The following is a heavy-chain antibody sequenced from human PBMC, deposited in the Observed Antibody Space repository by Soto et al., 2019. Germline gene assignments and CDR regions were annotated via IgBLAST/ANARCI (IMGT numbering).Heavy chain of an antibody. D-gene: IGHD3-10*01. J-gene: IGHJ5*02. CDR3: ARVPKYGSGSYYSLGSWFDP. CDR1: GGSISSGGYY. Sequence: QVQLQESGPGLVKPSQTLSLTCTVSGGSISSGGYYWSWVRQHPGKGLEWIGYIYYSGSTYYNPSLKSRVTISVDTSKNQFSLKLSSVTAADTAVYYCARVPKYGSGSYYSLGSWFDPWGQGTLVTVSS. CDR2: IYYSGST. V-gene: IGHV4-31*03.